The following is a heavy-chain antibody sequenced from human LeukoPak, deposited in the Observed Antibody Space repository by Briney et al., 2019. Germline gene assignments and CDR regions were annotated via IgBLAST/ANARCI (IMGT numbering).Heavy chain of an antibody. CDR3: AREKVETAFDY. V-gene: IGHV5-51*01. D-gene: IGHD5-24*01. Sequence: GESLKISCKGSGYSFTSYWSGWVRQMPGKGLEWMGLIYPGDSDTRYSPSFQGQVTISAANSISTAYLQWSSPKASDTAMYYCAREKVETAFDYWGQGTLVTVSS. CDR2: IYPGDSDT. CDR1: GYSFTSYW. J-gene: IGHJ4*02.